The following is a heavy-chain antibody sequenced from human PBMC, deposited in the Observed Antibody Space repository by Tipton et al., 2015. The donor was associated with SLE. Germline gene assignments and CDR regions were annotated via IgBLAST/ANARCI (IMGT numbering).Heavy chain of an antibody. J-gene: IGHJ4*02. CDR3: ARTSGDSLGYFDY. CDR1: GGSISSSSYY. V-gene: IGHV4-39*07. D-gene: IGHD3-10*01. Sequence: TLSLTCTVSGGSISSSSYYWGWIRQPPGKGLEWIGSIYYSGSTYYNPSLKSRVTISVDTSKNHFSLKLSSVTAADTAVYYCARTSGDSLGYFDYWGQGTLVTVSS. CDR2: IYYSGST.